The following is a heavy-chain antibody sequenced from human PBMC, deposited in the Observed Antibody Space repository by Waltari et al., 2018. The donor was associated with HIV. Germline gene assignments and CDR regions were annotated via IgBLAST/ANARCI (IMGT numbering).Heavy chain of an antibody. CDR1: GYPFTGDG. Sequence: QVHLLQSGPEVKSTGASVRVSFKTFGYPFTGDGITWVRQAPGHGLEWMGWISTYNGKRKYAQALHDRLFMNIYTPTGTVYMDLRSMRSEDTAIYFCARGDRAYDVWGQGTVVTVPS. CDR2: ISTYNGKR. J-gene: IGHJ3*01. D-gene: IGHD1-26*01. CDR3: ARGDRAYDV. V-gene: IGHV1-18*01.